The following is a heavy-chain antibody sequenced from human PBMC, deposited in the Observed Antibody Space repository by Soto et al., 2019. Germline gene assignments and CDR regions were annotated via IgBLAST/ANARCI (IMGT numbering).Heavy chain of an antibody. CDR3: ARDRGAKAMAPRNYYCSGMDV. CDR1: GYTFTGYY. Sequence: QVQLVQSGAEVKKPGASVKVSCKASGYTFTGYYMHWVRQAPGQGLEWMGWINPNSGSTNYAQKFQGWVTMTRDTSISTAYMELSRLRSDDTAVYYCARDRGAKAMAPRNYYCSGMDVWGQGTTVTVSS. V-gene: IGHV1-2*04. D-gene: IGHD5-18*01. J-gene: IGHJ6*02. CDR2: INPNSGST.